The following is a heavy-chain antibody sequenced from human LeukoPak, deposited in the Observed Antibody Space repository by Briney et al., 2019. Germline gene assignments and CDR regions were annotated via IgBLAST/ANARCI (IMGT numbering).Heavy chain of an antibody. CDR2: IYYSGST. V-gene: IGHV4-39*07. CDR1: GASVSGSAYY. Sequence: SETLSLTCTVSGASVSGSAYYWGWIRQPPGKGLEWIGNIYYSGSTYYNESLESRVTISIDTSKNQFSLKLNSVTAADTAVYYCARDRDEGFDLWGRGTLVTVSS. D-gene: IGHD3-10*01. CDR3: ARDRDEGFDL. J-gene: IGHJ2*01.